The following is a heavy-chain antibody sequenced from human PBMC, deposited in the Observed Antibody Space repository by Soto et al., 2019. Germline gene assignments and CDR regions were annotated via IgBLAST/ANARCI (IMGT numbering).Heavy chain of an antibody. V-gene: IGHV3-33*01. CDR1: GFSFRTYG. D-gene: IGHD5-18*01. CDR2: IWYDGSNK. Sequence: QVQLVESGGGVVQPGRSLRLSCAASGFSFRTYGMHWVRQAPGKGLEWVALIWYDGSNKYYADSVKGRFTISRDNSKNTLFLQMNSLRAEDTAIYYCARPDSYQSYYYDMDVWGKGTTVTVSS. CDR3: ARPDSYQSYYYDMDV. J-gene: IGHJ6*03.